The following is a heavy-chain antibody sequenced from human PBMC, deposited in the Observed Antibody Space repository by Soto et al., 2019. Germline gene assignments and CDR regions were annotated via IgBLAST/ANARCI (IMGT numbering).Heavy chain of an antibody. D-gene: IGHD5-12*01. Sequence: ASVKVSCKAPGGTFSSYAISWVRQAPGQGLEWMGGIIPIFGTANYAQKFQGRVTITADESTSTAYMELSSLRSEDTAVYYCAREDQSRVATIPAGLDYWGQGTLVTVSS. J-gene: IGHJ4*02. CDR3: AREDQSRVATIPAGLDY. CDR2: IIPIFGTA. CDR1: GGTFSSYA. V-gene: IGHV1-69*13.